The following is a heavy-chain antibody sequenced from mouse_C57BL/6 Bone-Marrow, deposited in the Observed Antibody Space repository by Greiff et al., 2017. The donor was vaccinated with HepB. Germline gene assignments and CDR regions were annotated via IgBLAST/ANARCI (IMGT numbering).Heavy chain of an antibody. V-gene: IGHV1-19*01. CDR2: INPYNGGT. Sequence: VQLQQSGPVLVKPGASVKMSCKASGYTFTDYYMNWVKQSHGKSLEWIGVINPYNGGTSYNQKFKGKATLTVDKSSSTAYMELNSLTSEDSAVYYCARDPGNYFFDYWGQGTTLTVSS. CDR3: ARDPGNYFFDY. J-gene: IGHJ2*01. D-gene: IGHD2-1*01. CDR1: GYTFTDYY.